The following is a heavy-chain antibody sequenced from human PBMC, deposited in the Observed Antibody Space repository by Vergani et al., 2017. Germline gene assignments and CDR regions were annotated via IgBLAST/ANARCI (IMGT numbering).Heavy chain of an antibody. V-gene: IGHV1-2*04. CDR2: INPNSGGT. CDR3: ARGTDCSGGSCYPTPLDY. Sequence: QVQLVQSGAEVKKPGASVKVSCKVSGYTLTELSMHWVRQAPGQGLEWMGWINPNSGGTNYAQKFQGWVTMTRDTSISTAYMELSSLRSEDTAVYYCARGTDCSGGSCYPTPLDYWGQGTLVTVSS. CDR1: GYTLTELS. J-gene: IGHJ4*02. D-gene: IGHD2-15*01.